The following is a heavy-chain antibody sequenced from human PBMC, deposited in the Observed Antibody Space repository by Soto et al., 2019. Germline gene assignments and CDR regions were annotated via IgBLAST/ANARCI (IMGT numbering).Heavy chain of an antibody. V-gene: IGHV1-2*02. CDR2: VNPINGNT. J-gene: IGHJ4*02. D-gene: IGHD6-19*01. Sequence: QVQLVQSGAEVKKPGDSVKVSCKTSGYSFSGFRMHWVRQAPGQGLEWMGWVNPINGNTNYEQDSKGKVTMTRAASTNTDNMECSSATAEDTYTAYCANENWQFDYWGQGTLITVSS. CDR3: ANENWQFDY. CDR1: GYSFSGFR.